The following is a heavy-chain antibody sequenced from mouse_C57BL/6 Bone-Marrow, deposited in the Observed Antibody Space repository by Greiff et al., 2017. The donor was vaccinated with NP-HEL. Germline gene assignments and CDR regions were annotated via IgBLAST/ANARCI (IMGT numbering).Heavy chain of an antibody. CDR2: IYPGDGDT. J-gene: IGHJ2*01. CDR3: ARSLYYGYPFDY. CDR1: GYAFSSSW. Sequence: VQLQQSGPELVKPGASVKISCKASGYAFSSSWMNWVKQRPGKGLEWIGRIYPGDGDTNYNGKFKGKATLTADKSSSTAYMQLSSLTSEDSAVYFCARSLYYGYPFDYWGQGTTLTVSS. D-gene: IGHD2-2*01. V-gene: IGHV1-82*01.